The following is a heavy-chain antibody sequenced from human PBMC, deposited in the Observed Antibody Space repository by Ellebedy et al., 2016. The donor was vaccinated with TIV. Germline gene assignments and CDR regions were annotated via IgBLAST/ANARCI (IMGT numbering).Heavy chain of an antibody. D-gene: IGHD3-16*01. CDR1: GLTLSSYT. V-gene: IGHV3-21*01. CDR2: ISSSSTYI. J-gene: IGHJ4*02. CDR3: ARDASNRGDLDY. Sequence: PGGSLRLSCAASGLTLSSYTKNWVRLAPWTGLGWVSSISSSSTYIYYADSVKGRFTISRDNAKNSIYLQVNRLNAEDTAVYYCARDASNRGDLDYWGQGTLVTVSS.